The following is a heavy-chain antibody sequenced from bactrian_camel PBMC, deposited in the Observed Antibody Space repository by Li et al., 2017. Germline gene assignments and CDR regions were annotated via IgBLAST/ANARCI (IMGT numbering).Heavy chain of an antibody. J-gene: IGHJ4*01. CDR3: AASSTPSCLLSSARYEY. D-gene: IGHD4*01. Sequence: HVQLVESGGGSVQAGGSLRLSCAASGYTYGPNCMGWFRQAPGKEREGVAAIYTGDTVTHYAGSVEGRFTASRTNSKNTIYLQMNSLKPEDTAMYFCAASSTPSCLLSSARYEYWGQGTQVTVS. CDR2: IYTGDTVT. V-gene: IGHV3S6*01. CDR1: GYTYGPNC.